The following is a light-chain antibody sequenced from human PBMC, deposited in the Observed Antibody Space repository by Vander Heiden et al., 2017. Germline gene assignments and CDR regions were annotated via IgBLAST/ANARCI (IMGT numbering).Light chain of an antibody. CDR3: QAWDRKTLVL. J-gene: IGLJ3*02. Sequence: SFELTQPPSVSVSPGLTVSITCSGDGLSDRYVSWYQQSPGQSPRLVMYQDTKRPSGIPERVSGSNSGNTATLTISGTQPLDEADDYCQAWDRKTLVLCGGGTKLTVL. CDR2: QDT. V-gene: IGLV3-1*01. CDR1: GLSDRY.